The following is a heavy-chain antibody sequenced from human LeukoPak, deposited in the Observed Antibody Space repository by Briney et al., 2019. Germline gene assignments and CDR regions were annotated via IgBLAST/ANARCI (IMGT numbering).Heavy chain of an antibody. CDR2: FDPEDGET. CDR1: GYTLTELS. J-gene: IGHJ4*02. D-gene: IGHD2-2*01. Sequence: GASVKVSCKVSGYTLTELSMHWVRQAPGKGLEWMGGFDPEDGETIYAQKFQGRVTMTEYTSTDTAYMELSSLRSEDTAVYYCATGIAGCSSTSCYPDYWGQGTLVTVSS. CDR3: ATGIAGCSSTSCYPDY. V-gene: IGHV1-24*01.